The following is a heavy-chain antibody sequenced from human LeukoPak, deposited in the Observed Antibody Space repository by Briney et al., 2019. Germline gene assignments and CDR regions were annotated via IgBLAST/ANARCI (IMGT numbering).Heavy chain of an antibody. CDR3: ARVAYSSSWYNSGFDP. CDR2: TNHSGST. V-gene: IGHV4-34*01. CDR1: GGSFSGYY. J-gene: IGHJ5*02. Sequence: SETLSLTCAVYGGSFSGYYWSWIRRPPGKGLEWIGETNHSGSTNYNPSLKSRVTISVDTSKNQFSLKLSSATAADTAVYYCARVAYSSSWYNSGFDPWGQGTLGTVSS. D-gene: IGHD6-13*01.